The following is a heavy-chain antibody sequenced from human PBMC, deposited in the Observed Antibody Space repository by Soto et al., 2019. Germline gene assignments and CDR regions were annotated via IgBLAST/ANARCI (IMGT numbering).Heavy chain of an antibody. V-gene: IGHV1-46*01. D-gene: IGHD6-19*01. CDR1: GYTFTSYY. Sequence: GASVKVSCKASGYTFTSYYMHCVRPAPGQGLEWMGIINPSGGSTSYAQKFQGRVTMTRDTSTSTVYMELSSLRSEDTAVYYCARGAVAGNFFDYWGQGTLVTVSS. CDR2: INPSGGST. J-gene: IGHJ4*02. CDR3: ARGAVAGNFFDY.